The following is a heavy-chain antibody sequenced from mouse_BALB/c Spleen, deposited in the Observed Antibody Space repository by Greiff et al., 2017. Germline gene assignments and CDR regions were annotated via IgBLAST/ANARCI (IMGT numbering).Heavy chain of an antibody. J-gene: IGHJ2*01. CDR1: GYTFTSYY. CDR3: ASQLGKRGNFDY. D-gene: IGHD4-1*02. CDR2: INPSTGYT. V-gene: IGHV1S26*01. Sequence: VQLQQSGAELVKPGASVKLSCKASGYTFTSYYMYWVKQRPGQGLEWIGYINPSTGYTEYNQKFKDKATLTADKSSSTAYMQLSSLTSEDSAVYYCASQLGKRGNFDYWGQGTTLTVSS.